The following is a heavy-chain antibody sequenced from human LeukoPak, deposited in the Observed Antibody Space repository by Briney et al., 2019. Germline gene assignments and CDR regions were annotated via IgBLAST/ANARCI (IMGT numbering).Heavy chain of an antibody. CDR3: ANIIDGSLGY. V-gene: IGHV3-23*01. D-gene: IGHD5-24*01. CDR2: ISNSGGVT. J-gene: IGHJ4*02. CDR1: AFNFRFYA. Sequence: GGSLRLSCAASAFNFRFYAMSWVRQAPGKGPEWVSAISNSGGVTYYGDSVKGRFTMSRDNSKNTLFLQMDSLRADDTAIYYCANIIDGSLGYWGQGTLVTVSS.